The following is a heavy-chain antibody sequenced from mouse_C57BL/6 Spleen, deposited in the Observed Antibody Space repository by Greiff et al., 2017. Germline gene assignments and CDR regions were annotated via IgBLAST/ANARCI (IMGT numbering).Heavy chain of an antibody. Sequence: EVQLQQSGTVLARPGASVKMSCKTSGYTFTSYWMHWVKQRPGQGLEWIGAIYPGNSDTSYNQKFKGKAKLTAVTSASTAYMELSSLTNEDSAVYYCTRWSYYSNQAIEDWGTGTTVTVAS. J-gene: IGHJ1*03. D-gene: IGHD2-5*01. CDR2: IYPGNSDT. V-gene: IGHV1-5*01. CDR1: GYTFTSYW. CDR3: TRWSYYSNQAIED.